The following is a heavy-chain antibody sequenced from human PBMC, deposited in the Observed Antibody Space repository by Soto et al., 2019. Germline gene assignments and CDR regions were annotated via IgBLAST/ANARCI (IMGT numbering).Heavy chain of an antibody. Sequence: ASVKVSFKASGYTFTGYYMHWVRQAPGQGLEWMGWINPNSGGTNYAQKFQGRVTMTRDTSISTAYMELSRLRSDDTAVYYCARDAAGYYDYVWGSYRYLFDYWGQGTLVTVSS. CDR2: INPNSGGT. CDR1: GYTFTGYY. J-gene: IGHJ4*02. V-gene: IGHV1-2*02. CDR3: ARDAAGYYDYVWGSYRYLFDY. D-gene: IGHD3-16*02.